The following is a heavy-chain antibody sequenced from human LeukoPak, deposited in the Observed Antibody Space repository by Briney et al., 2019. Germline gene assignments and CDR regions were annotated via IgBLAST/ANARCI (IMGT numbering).Heavy chain of an antibody. Sequence: GGSLRLSCAASGFTFSSYAMHWVRQAPGKGPEYVSAISSNGGSTYYANSVKGRFTISRDNSKNTLYLQMGSLRAEDMAVYYCARGKRSFGSTTLGYWGQGTLVTVSS. D-gene: IGHD6-13*01. CDR3: ARGKRSFGSTTLGY. CDR1: GFTFSSYA. CDR2: ISSNGGST. V-gene: IGHV3-64*01. J-gene: IGHJ4*02.